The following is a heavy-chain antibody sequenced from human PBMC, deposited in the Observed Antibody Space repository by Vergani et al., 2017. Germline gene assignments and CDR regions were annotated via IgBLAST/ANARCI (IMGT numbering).Heavy chain of an antibody. CDR1: GFTFSSCA. Sequence: EVQLLESGGGLVQPGGSLRLSCAASGFTFSSCAMSWVRQAPGKGLEWVSAISGSGGSTYYADSVKGRFTISRDNSKNTLYLQMNSLRAEDTAVYYCAKEGYSSSWYPTYFDYWGQGTLVTVSS. CDR3: AKEGYSSSWYPTYFDY. V-gene: IGHV3-23*01. J-gene: IGHJ4*02. CDR2: ISGSGGST. D-gene: IGHD6-13*01.